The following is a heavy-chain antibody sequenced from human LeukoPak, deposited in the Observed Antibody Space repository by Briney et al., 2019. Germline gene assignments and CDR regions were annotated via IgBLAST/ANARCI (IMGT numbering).Heavy chain of an antibody. CDR2: IYPGGST. Sequence: SETLSLTCTVSGGSISSYYWSWIRQPAGKGLEWIGRIYPGGSTNYNPSLKSRVTMSVDASQKQLSLKLSSVTAADTAVYYCASGGYSYGYFGYYYYGMDVWGQGTTVTVSS. J-gene: IGHJ6*02. V-gene: IGHV4-4*07. CDR1: GGSISSYY. CDR3: ASGGYSYGYFGYYYYGMDV. D-gene: IGHD5-18*01.